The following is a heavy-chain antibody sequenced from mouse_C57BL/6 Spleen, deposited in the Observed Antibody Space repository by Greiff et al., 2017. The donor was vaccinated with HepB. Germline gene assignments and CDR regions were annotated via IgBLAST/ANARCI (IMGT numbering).Heavy chain of an antibody. CDR2: ISSGGSYT. D-gene: IGHD2-4*01. CDR1: GFTFSSYG. V-gene: IGHV5-6*01. CDR3: ARQAYYDYDGYAMDY. J-gene: IGHJ4*01. Sequence: EVMLVESGGDLVKPGGSLKLSCAASGFTFSSYGMSWVRQTPDKRLEWVATISSGGSYTYYPDSVKGRFTISRDNAKNTLYLQMSSLKSEDTAMYYCARQAYYDYDGYAMDYWGQGTSVTVSS.